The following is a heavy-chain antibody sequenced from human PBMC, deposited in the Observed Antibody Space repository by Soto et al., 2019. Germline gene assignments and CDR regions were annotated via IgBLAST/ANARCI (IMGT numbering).Heavy chain of an antibody. D-gene: IGHD3-10*01. CDR1: GDSISRYY. J-gene: IGHJ6*02. V-gene: IGHV4-59*01. CDR3: ARDQGGEFLKGSGMDV. CDR2: INYSGET. Sequence: QVQLQESGPGLVKPSETLSLTCTVSGDSISRYYWSWIRRSPGKGLEWIGYINYSGETNYNPSVKSRVTISVDRTKNQFSLKLSSVTAADTAVYYCARDQGGEFLKGSGMDVCGQGTTVTVSS.